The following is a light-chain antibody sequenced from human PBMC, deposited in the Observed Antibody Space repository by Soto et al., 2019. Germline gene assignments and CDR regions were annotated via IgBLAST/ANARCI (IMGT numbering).Light chain of an antibody. CDR2: DVS. CDR1: SSDVGGYNY. CDR3: SSYTTSNTRQIV. V-gene: IGLV2-14*03. J-gene: IGLJ1*01. Sequence: QLVLTQPASVSGSPGQSITISCTGTSSDVGGYNYVSWYQHHPGKAPKLMIYDVSNRPSGVSIRFSGSKSDNTASLTISGLQPEDEADYHCSSYTTSNTRQIVFGTGTKLTVL.